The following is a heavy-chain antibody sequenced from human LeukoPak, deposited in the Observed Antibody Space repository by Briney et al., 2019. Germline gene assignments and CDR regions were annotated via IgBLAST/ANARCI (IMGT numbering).Heavy chain of an antibody. CDR3: ARGLRDSSGREYFQH. Sequence: ASVKVSCKASGYTFTSYDISWVRQASGQGLEWMGWMNPNSGNTGYAQTFQGRVTMTRNTSISTAYVELSSLRSEDTAVYYCARGLRDSSGREYFQHWGQGTLVTVSS. V-gene: IGHV1-8*01. CDR2: MNPNSGNT. D-gene: IGHD6-19*01. CDR1: GYTFTSYD. J-gene: IGHJ1*01.